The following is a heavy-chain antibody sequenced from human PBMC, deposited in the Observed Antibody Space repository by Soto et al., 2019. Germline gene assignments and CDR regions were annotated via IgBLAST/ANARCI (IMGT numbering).Heavy chain of an antibody. J-gene: IGHJ2*01. V-gene: IGHV1-2*02. CDR3: ARAGRSGYIKPDWYFDL. CDR1: GYIFSANY. CDR2: INPHSGAT. D-gene: IGHD3-22*01. Sequence: ASVKVSCKASGYIFSANYIHWVRQAPGQGLEWLGWINPHSGATNYAQKFLGRVTMSADTSASTAYMDLARLKSDDTAVYYCARAGRSGYIKPDWYFDLWGRGTLVTVS.